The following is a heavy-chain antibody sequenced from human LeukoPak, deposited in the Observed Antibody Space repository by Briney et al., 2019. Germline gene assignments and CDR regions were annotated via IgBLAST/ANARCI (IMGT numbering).Heavy chain of an antibody. V-gene: IGHV1-18*01. CDR3: ARGKITMIVDGSFDY. CDR1: GYTFTSYG. CDR2: ISAYNGNT. Sequence: ASVKVSCKASGYTFTSYGISWVRQAPGQGLEWMGWISAYNGNTKYAQKLQGRVTMTTDTSTSTAYMELRSLRSDDTAVYYCARGKITMIVDGSFDYWGQGTLVTVSS. D-gene: IGHD3-22*01. J-gene: IGHJ4*02.